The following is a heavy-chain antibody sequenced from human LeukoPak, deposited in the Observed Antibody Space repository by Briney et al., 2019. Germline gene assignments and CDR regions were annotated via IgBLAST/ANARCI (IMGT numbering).Heavy chain of an antibody. CDR2: ITAYNGNR. CDR3: ARVKYEIVTGYYIPHAFDI. D-gene: IGHD3-9*01. CDR1: GYSFITYG. J-gene: IGHJ3*02. V-gene: IGHV1-18*01. Sequence: ASVKVSCKTSGYSFITYGISWVRQAPGQGLEWMGWITAYNGNRKYAQKVQDRVTMTTDTSTSTAYMELRSLRADDTAVYYCARVKYEIVTGYYIPHAFDIWGQGTMVTVSS.